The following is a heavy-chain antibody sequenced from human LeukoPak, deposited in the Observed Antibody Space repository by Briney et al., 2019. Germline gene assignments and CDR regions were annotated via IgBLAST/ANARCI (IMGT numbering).Heavy chain of an antibody. CDR3: VSGSYLIDN. Sequence: PSETLSDICTVTGDSITSYYWSWVRQTPEKGLEWIGYIHYSGRIKYNPSLKSRVTLSVDTSKNQFSLKLNSVTSADTAVYYCVSGSYLIDNWGQGTLVSASS. CDR1: GDSITSYY. J-gene: IGHJ4*02. V-gene: IGHV4-59*01. CDR2: IHYSGRI. D-gene: IGHD1-26*01.